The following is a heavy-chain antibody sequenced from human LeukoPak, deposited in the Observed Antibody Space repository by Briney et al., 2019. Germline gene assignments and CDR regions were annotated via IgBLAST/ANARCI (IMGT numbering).Heavy chain of an antibody. CDR3: ASSYDFWSAYDF. D-gene: IGHD3-3*01. CDR2: ISGSGGST. V-gene: IGHV3-23*01. CDR1: GFTFSNYV. J-gene: IGHJ3*01. Sequence: GGSLRLSCAASGFTFSNYVMTWVRQAPGKGLEWVSGISGSGGSTYYADSVKGRITISRDSSKSTLYLQMNSLRAEDTALYYCASSYDFWSAYDFSGQGTMVTVSS.